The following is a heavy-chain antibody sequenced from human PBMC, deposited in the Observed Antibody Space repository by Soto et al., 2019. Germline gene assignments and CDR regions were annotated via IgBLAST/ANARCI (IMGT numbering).Heavy chain of an antibody. D-gene: IGHD1-7*01. Sequence: QMQLVQSGPEVKKPGTSVKVSCKASGFTFTSSAMQWVRQARGQRLEWIGWIVVGSGNTNYAQKFQERVTITRDMSXSXAXXELSSLRSEDTAVYYCAAGVLEPGTGATPLAPSYPWGQGTLVTVSS. J-gene: IGHJ5*02. CDR3: AAGVLEPGTGATPLAPSYP. V-gene: IGHV1-58*02. CDR2: IVVGSGNT. CDR1: GFTFTSSA.